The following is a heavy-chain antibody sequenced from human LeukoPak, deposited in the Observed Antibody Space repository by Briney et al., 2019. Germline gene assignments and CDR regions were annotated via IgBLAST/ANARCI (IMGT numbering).Heavy chain of an antibody. V-gene: IGHV5-51*01. CDR3: ARPRSGWKDGSRDAFDI. CDR2: IYPGDSDA. Sequence: GESLKISCEGPGYSFTSYWIGWVRQMPGKGLEWMGFIYPGDSDARYSPSFQGQVTISADKSITTAYLQWSSLSASASAMYYCARPRSGWKDGSRDAFDIWGQGTMVTVSS. J-gene: IGHJ3*02. CDR1: GYSFTSYW. D-gene: IGHD1-1*01.